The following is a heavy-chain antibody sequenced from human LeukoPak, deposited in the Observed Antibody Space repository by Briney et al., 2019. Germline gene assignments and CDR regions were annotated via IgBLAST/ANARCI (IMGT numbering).Heavy chain of an antibody. CDR2: IYTSGST. J-gene: IGHJ3*02. CDR3: ARFPPAVARGAFDI. Sequence: KPSQTLSLTCTVSGGSISSGSYYWSWIRQPAGKGLEWIGRIYTSGSTNYNPSLKSRVTISVGTSKNQFSLKLSSVTAADTAVYYCARFPPAVARGAFDIWGQGTMVTVSS. V-gene: IGHV4-61*02. D-gene: IGHD2-2*01. CDR1: GGSISSGSYY.